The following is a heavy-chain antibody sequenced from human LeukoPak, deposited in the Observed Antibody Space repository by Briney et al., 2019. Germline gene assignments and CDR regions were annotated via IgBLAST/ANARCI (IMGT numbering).Heavy chain of an antibody. CDR3: ARTIRFLEWLSYYYYYGMDV. D-gene: IGHD3-3*01. J-gene: IGHJ6*02. CDR1: GYTFTSYD. V-gene: IGHV1-8*01. Sequence: GASVKVSCKASGYTFTSYDINWVRQATGQGLEWMGWMNPNSGNTGYAQKFQGRVTMTRNTSISTAYMVLSSLRSEDTAVYYCARTIRFLEWLSYYYYYGMDVWGQGTTVTVSS. CDR2: MNPNSGNT.